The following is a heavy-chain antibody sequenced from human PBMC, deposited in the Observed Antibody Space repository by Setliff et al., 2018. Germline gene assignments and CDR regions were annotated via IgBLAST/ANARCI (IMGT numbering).Heavy chain of an antibody. V-gene: IGHV4-59*01. CDR1: GGSISPYY. J-gene: IGHJ4*02. CDR3: ARGGYCSGGSCPRAVDY. D-gene: IGHD2-15*01. Sequence: SETLSLTCTVSGGSISPYYWSWIRQPPGKGLEWIGYIYHSGYTSYNPSLKSRVTLSVDTSKNKLSLRLTSVTAADTAVYYCARGGYCSGGSCPRAVDYWGQGTLVTVSS. CDR2: IYHSGYT.